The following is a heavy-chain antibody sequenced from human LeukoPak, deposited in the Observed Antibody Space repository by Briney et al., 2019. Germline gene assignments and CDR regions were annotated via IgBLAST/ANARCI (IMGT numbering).Heavy chain of an antibody. CDR2: INPNSGGT. CDR1: GYTFTGYY. J-gene: IGHJ4*02. CDR3: ARVLVRGVIHLGY. Sequence: ASVKVSCKASGYTFTGYYMHWVRQAPGQGLEWMGWINPNSGGTNYAQKFQGRVTRTRDTSISTAYMELSRLRSDDTAVYYCARVLVRGVIHLGYWGQGTLVTVSS. V-gene: IGHV1-2*02. D-gene: IGHD3-10*01.